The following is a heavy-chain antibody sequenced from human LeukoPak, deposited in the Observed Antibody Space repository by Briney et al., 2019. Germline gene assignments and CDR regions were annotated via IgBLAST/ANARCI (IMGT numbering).Heavy chain of an antibody. Sequence: GGSLRLSCAVSGFTFSNAWMNWVRQAPGKGLEWVGRIKTKTDGGTTDYAAPVKGRFTISRDDSNNTLYLHMNSLKTEDTAVYHCTTEATYDSSSYLKWGQGTLVTVSS. CDR2: IKTKTDGGTT. CDR1: GFTFSNAW. CDR3: TTEATYDSSSYLK. V-gene: IGHV3-15*01. J-gene: IGHJ4*02. D-gene: IGHD3-22*01.